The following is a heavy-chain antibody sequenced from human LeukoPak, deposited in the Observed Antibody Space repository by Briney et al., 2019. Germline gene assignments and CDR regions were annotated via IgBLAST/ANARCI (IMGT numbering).Heavy chain of an antibody. V-gene: IGHV3-30*18. J-gene: IGHJ4*02. CDR1: GFTFSSYG. CDR3: AKYGGYYYDY. CDR2: ISYDGSNK. D-gene: IGHD3-22*01. Sequence: GGSLRLSCAASGFTFSSYGMHWVRQAPVKGLEWVAVISYDGSNKYYADSVKGRFTISRDNSKNTLYLQMNSLRAEDTAVYYCAKYGGYYYDYWGQGTLVTVSS.